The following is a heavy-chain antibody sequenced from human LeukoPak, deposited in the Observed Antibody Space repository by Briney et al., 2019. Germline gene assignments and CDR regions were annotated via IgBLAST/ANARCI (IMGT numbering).Heavy chain of an antibody. V-gene: IGHV1-8*03. CDR1: GYTFTSYD. Sequence: VASVKVSRKASGYTFTSYDINWVRQATGQGLEWMGWMNPNSGNTGYAQKFQGRVTITRNTSISTAYMELSSLRSEDTAVYYCARAVLLGEEYYMDVWGKGTTVTVSS. D-gene: IGHD3-10*01. J-gene: IGHJ6*03. CDR3: ARAVLLGEEYYMDV. CDR2: MNPNSGNT.